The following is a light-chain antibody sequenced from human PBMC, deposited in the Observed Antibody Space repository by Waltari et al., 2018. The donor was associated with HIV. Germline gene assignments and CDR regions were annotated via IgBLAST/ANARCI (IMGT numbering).Light chain of an antibody. CDR1: TSNIGRTT. Sequence: QSVLTQPPSASGTPEQRSTISCSGTTSNIGRTTVTLFQHFPGTAPKVLIYGKNQRPSGVPDRFSGSKSGTSASLAISGLQSEDEADYYCASWDDSLNGPVFGGGTKLTVV. CDR2: GKN. J-gene: IGLJ2*01. CDR3: ASWDDSLNGPV. V-gene: IGLV1-44*01.